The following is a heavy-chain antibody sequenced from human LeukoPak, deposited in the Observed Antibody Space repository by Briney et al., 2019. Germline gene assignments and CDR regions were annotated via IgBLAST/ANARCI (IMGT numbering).Heavy chain of an antibody. V-gene: IGHV4-34*01. CDR2: INHGGGT. CDR3: ARGEDGTGDYRPTYFDS. J-gene: IGHJ4*02. Sequence: PSETLSLTCAVYGGSFSDYFWNWIRQPPGKGLEWIGEINHGGGTRYNPSLRSRATISVDTSKKQFSLNLTSVTAADTAVYYCARGEDGTGDYRPTYFDSWGQGTLVTVSS. D-gene: IGHD4-17*01. CDR1: GGSFSDYF.